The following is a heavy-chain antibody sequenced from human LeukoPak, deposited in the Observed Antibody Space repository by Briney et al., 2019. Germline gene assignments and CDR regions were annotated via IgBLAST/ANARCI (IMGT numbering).Heavy chain of an antibody. D-gene: IGHD5-12*01. CDR3: AKSSSYSGYKGDFDY. J-gene: IGHJ4*02. V-gene: IGHV3-9*01. CDR1: GFTFSDYY. CDR2: INWNSGSI. Sequence: GGSLRLSCAASGFTFSDYYMSWVRQAPGKGLEWVSGINWNSGSIGYADSVKGRFTISRDNAKNSLYLQMNSLRAEDTALYYCAKSSSYSGYKGDFDYWGQGTLVTVSS.